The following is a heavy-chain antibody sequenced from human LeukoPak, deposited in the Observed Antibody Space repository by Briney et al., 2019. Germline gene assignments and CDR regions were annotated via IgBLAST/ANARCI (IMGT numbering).Heavy chain of an antibody. J-gene: IGHJ4*02. CDR2: IYSGGTT. D-gene: IGHD1-26*01. V-gene: IGHV3-53*01. CDR1: GFTFSDYY. Sequence: GGSLRLSCVASGFTFSDYYMSWIRQAPGKGLEWVSVIYSGGTTYYADSVKGRFTFSRDNSKNTLYLQMNSLRAEDTAVYYCARGNSGSYYLHYFDYWGQGTLITFSS. CDR3: ARGNSGSYYLHYFDY.